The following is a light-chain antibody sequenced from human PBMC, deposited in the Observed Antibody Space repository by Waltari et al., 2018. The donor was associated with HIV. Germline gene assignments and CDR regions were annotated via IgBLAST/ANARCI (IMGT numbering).Light chain of an antibody. CDR2: EVN. V-gene: IGLV2-23*02. CDR1: SRDVGNYNV. J-gene: IGLJ1*01. CDR3: CSYAGGNSYV. Sequence: QSALTQPASVSASPGQSITTSCPGPSRDVGNYNVVSWYRQFPDKAPQLLIFEVNKRPSGVSNRFSGSKSGNSASLTIAGLLADDEADYYCCSYAGGNSYVFGTGTKVTVL.